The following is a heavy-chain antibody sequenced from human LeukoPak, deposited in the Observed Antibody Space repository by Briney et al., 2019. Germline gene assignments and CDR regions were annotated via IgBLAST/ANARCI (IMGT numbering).Heavy chain of an antibody. D-gene: IGHD5-12*01. Sequence: PGGSLRLSCAASGFDFSTYAINWVHQAPGKGLEWVSSISTTSSYIFYADSLKGRFTISRDNAKNSVYLQMNSLRPEDTAVYYCSRDRLGGLDYWGQGTLVTVSS. J-gene: IGHJ4*02. CDR2: ISTTSSYI. V-gene: IGHV3-21*01. CDR3: SRDRLGGLDY. CDR1: GFDFSTYA.